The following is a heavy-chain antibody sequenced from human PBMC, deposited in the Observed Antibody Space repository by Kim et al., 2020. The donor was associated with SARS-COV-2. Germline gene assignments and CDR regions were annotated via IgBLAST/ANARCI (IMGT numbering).Heavy chain of an antibody. Sequence: SETLSPTCTVSGGSISSSSYYWGWIRQPPGKGLEWIGSIYYSGSTYYNPSLKSRVTISVDTSKNQFSLKLSSVTAADTAVYYCARRPTLFCSSTSCYDYWGQGNLVTVSS. CDR2: IYYSGST. D-gene: IGHD2-2*01. CDR1: GGSISSSSYY. J-gene: IGHJ4*02. CDR3: ARRPTLFCSSTSCYDY. V-gene: IGHV4-39*01.